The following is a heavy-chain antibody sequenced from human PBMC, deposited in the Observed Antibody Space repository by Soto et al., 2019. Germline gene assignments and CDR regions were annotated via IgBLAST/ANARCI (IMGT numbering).Heavy chain of an antibody. D-gene: IGHD6-19*01. CDR2: ISWDESSK. Sequence: QVQLVDSGGGVVQPGRSLRLSCAASGFTFSSYTLHWVRQAPGKGLQWVALISWDESSKYYADTVKGRCTICRDNSKNTLYLQMNSLGPEDTAVYYCARSIAVSGTPEFDYWGRGSLVSVSS. CDR3: ARSIAVSGTPEFDY. CDR1: GFTFSSYT. J-gene: IGHJ4*02. V-gene: IGHV3-30-3*01.